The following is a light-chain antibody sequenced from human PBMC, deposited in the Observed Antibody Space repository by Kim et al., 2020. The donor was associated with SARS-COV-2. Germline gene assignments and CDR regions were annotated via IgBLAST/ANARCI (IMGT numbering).Light chain of an antibody. CDR3: QSYDNTNVI. Sequence: GNAVPISCTRSSGPIASNYVQWYQQRPNSVPATVIYDGDQRPSGVPDRFSGSIDSSSNSASLTISGLSADDEADYYCQSYDNTNVIFGGGTQLTVL. V-gene: IGLV6-57*03. CDR2: DGD. CDR1: SGPIASNY. J-gene: IGLJ2*01.